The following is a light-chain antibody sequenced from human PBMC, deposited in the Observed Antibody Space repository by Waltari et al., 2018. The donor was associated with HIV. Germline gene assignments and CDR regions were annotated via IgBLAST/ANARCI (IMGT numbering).Light chain of an antibody. CDR3: SSYTSSSTPYV. Sequence: QSALTQPASVSGSPGQSITITCTGTSRDVGGYHYVSWYQQHPGKAPNLMIYEVSKRLSGVSNRFSGSKSGNTASLTISGLQAEDEADYYCSSYTSSSTPYVFGTGTKVTVL. V-gene: IGLV2-14*01. CDR2: EVS. J-gene: IGLJ1*01. CDR1: SRDVGGYHY.